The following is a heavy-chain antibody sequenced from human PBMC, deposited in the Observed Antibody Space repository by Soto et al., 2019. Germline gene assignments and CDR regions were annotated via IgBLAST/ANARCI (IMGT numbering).Heavy chain of an antibody. Sequence: SETLSLTCTVSGASISRYYWSWIRQSPGKGLEWIGYLYNTGSTIYNPSLKSRVTISVDTSKNQFSLKMNSVTAADTAVYYCARDLCGYCGVACYPPDFWGQGPTVTLFS. CDR3: ARDLCGYCGVACYPPDF. CDR2: LYNTGST. V-gene: IGHV4-59*01. CDR1: GASISRYY. D-gene: IGHD2-21*02. J-gene: IGHJ6*02.